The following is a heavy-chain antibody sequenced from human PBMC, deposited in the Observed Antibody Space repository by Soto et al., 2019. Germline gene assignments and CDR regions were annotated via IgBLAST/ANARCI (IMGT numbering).Heavy chain of an antibody. Sequence: GASLKVSCKASGYTFTSYGISWVRQAPGQGLEWMGWISAYNGNTNYAQKLQGRVTMTTDTSTSTAYMELRSLRSDDTAVYYCARVEIMGGWAAAGIWFDPWGQGTLVTVSS. CDR2: ISAYNGNT. CDR1: GYTFTSYG. V-gene: IGHV1-18*01. CDR3: ARVEIMGGWAAAGIWFDP. J-gene: IGHJ5*02. D-gene: IGHD6-13*01.